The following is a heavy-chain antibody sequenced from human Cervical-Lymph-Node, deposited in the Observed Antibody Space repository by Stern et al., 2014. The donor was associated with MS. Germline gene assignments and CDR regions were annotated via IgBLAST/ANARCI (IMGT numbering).Heavy chain of an antibody. D-gene: IGHD2-2*01. V-gene: IGHV4-4*02. CDR3: ARDQGFQLMNS. CDR2: VYHTGIA. CDR1: GDSISNDNW. Sequence: VQMVESGPGLVRPSGTLSLTCAVSGDSISNDNWWSWVRQPPGKGLEWIGEVYHTGIANYDPSLKSRVTISVDKSKNQFSLRLTSMTAADTAVYYCARDQGFQLMNSWGQGTLVIVSS. J-gene: IGHJ4*02.